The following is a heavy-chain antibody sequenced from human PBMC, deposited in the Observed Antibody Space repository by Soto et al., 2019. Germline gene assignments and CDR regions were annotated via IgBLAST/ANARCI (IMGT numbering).Heavy chain of an antibody. CDR1: GGFLSESD. CDR2: INHVGGT. CDR3: VRIRYQLPSSVLWLDP. J-gene: IGHJ5*02. Sequence: PXATLSLTCAFYGGFLSESDWTGIRQPPGKGLEWIGEINHVGGTNYNPSLKSRVTMSVDTSQNQFSLRLISVTAADTAMYFCVRIRYQLPSSVLWLDPWGQGTPVTVSS. D-gene: IGHD3-16*01. V-gene: IGHV4-34*01.